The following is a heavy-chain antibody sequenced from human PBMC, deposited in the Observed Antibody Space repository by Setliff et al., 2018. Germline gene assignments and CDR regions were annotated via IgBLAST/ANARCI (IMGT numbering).Heavy chain of an antibody. CDR1: GGSISSHY. V-gene: IGHV4-59*11. CDR3: ARVVLRVYNWFDP. Sequence: SETLSLTCAVYGGSISSHYWSWIRQPPGKGLEWIGSIYYSGSTNYNPSLKSRVTISVDTSKNQFSLKLSSVTAADTAVYYCARVVLRVYNWFDPWGQGTLVTVSS. D-gene: IGHD2-2*01. J-gene: IGHJ5*02. CDR2: IYYSGST.